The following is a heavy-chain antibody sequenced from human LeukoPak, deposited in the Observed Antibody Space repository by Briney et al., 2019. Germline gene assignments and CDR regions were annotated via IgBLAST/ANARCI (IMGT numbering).Heavy chain of an antibody. Sequence: PGGSLRLSCAASGFTFSNAWMSWVRQAPGKGLEWVGRVKDKTDGGTTNYAAPVKGRFTISRDDSKNTLYLQMNSLKTEDTAVYYCTTVQYRYDSSGTGSAFDIWGQGTMVTVSS. D-gene: IGHD3-22*01. CDR3: TTVQYRYDSSGTGSAFDI. CDR1: GFTFSNAW. J-gene: IGHJ3*02. CDR2: VKDKTDGGTT. V-gene: IGHV3-15*01.